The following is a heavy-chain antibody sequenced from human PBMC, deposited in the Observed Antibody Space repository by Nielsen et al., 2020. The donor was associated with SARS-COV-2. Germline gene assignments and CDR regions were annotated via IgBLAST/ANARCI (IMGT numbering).Heavy chain of an antibody. CDR2: IYSDGSTT. D-gene: IGHD6-13*01. V-gene: IGHV3-23*03. J-gene: IGHJ4*02. CDR3: ARDLRLGQQLLDD. Sequence: GESLKISCEASGFTFSSYAMSWVRQAPGKGLDWVSIIYSDGSTTYYADSVKGRFTLSRDNSKNTLYLQMNSLRVEDTAVYYCARDLRLGQQLLDDWGQGILVTVSS. CDR1: GFTFSSYA.